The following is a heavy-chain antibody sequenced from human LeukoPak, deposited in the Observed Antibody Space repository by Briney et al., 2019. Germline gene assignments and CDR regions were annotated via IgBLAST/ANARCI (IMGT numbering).Heavy chain of an antibody. CDR2: IYYSGST. V-gene: IGHV4-59*01. CDR1: GGSISSYY. CDR3: ARTYGSSGLGYFDL. Sequence: PSETLSLTCTVSGGSISSYYWSWIRQPPGKGLEWIGYIYYSGSTNYIPSLKSRLTISVDTSKNQFSLKLSSVTAADTAVYYCARTYGSSGLGYFDLWGRGTLVTVSS. J-gene: IGHJ2*01. D-gene: IGHD6-13*01.